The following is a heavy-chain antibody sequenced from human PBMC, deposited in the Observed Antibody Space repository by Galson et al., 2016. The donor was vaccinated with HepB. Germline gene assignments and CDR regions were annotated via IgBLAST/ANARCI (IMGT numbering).Heavy chain of an antibody. D-gene: IGHD1-26*01. Sequence: SVKVSCKASGYTFNGYYIHWVRQAPGQGLEWMGWITPSSGGTNYAQKFQGRVTMTRDTSITTAYMEVSRLKFDDTAVYYCAREASVGFDYWGQGTLVTVSP. V-gene: IGHV1-2*02. J-gene: IGHJ4*02. CDR3: AREASVGFDY. CDR1: GYTFNGYY. CDR2: ITPSSGGT.